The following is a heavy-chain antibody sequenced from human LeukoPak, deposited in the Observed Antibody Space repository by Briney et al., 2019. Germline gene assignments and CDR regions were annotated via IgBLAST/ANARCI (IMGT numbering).Heavy chain of an antibody. V-gene: IGHV3-23*01. CDR3: AKWGCSGGSCYPFDY. CDR1: GFTFSSYG. Sequence: PGGSLRLSCAASGFTFSSYGMTWVRQAPGKGLEWVSGISGGPVSTNYADSVKGRFTISRDNSKNTLYLQMNTLRAEDTAVYYCAKWGCSGGSCYPFDYWGQGTLVTVSS. CDR2: ISGGPVST. D-gene: IGHD2-15*01. J-gene: IGHJ4*02.